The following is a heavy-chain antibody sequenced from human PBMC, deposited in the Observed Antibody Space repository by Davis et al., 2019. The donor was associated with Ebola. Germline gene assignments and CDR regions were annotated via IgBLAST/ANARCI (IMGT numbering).Heavy chain of an antibody. CDR3: ARDGSRVTIFGVVDYYYYYYMDV. CDR1: GYTFTGYY. J-gene: IGHJ6*03. CDR2: INPNSGGT. V-gene: IGHV1-2*04. D-gene: IGHD3-3*01. Sequence: ASVKVPCKASGYTFTGYYMHWVRQAPGQGLEWMGWINPNSGGTNYAQKFQGWVPMTRDTSISTAYMELSRLRSDDTAVYYCARDGSRVTIFGVVDYYYYYYMDVWGKGTTVTVSS.